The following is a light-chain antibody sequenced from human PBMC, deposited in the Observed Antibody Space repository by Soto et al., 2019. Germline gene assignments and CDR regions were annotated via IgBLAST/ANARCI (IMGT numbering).Light chain of an antibody. J-gene: IGKJ1*01. V-gene: IGKV2-28*01. Sequence: DLVMTQSQVSLPVTPGEPASISCRSSQSLLHSNGYNYLDWYLQKPGQSPQLLIYLGSNRASGVPDRFSGSGSGTDFTLKINRVEAEDVGVYYCMQALQTPRTFGQGTKVEIK. CDR2: LGS. CDR3: MQALQTPRT. CDR1: QSLLHSNGYNY.